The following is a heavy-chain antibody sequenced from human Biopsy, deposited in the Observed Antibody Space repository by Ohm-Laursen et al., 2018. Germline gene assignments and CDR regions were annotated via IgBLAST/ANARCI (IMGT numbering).Heavy chain of an antibody. CDR3: AKPADSYGSEFYFDY. CDR1: GFTFSSYA. Sequence: SLRLSCAASGFTFSSYAMTWVRQAPGEGLEWVSVINTSGGSTHYAVPVKGRFTISRDNSKNTLYLRMNSLRAEDTAVYYCAKPADSYGSEFYFDYWGQGTLVTVSS. CDR2: INTSGGST. D-gene: IGHD4-17*01. J-gene: IGHJ4*02. V-gene: IGHV3-23*01.